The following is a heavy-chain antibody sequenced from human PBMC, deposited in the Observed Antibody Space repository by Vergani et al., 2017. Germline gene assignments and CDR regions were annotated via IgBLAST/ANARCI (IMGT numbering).Heavy chain of an antibody. J-gene: IGHJ4*02. CDR3: ASQDRRD. V-gene: IGHV3-21*01. CDR1: GFPFSSDS. Sequence: VQLVESGGGLVKPGGSLRLSCAASGFPFSSDSMNWVRQAPGKGLEWVSSISSSSSYIYYADSVKDRFTISRDNAKNSLYLQMNSLRAEDTAVYYCASQDRRDWGQGTLVTVSS. CDR2: ISSSSSYI.